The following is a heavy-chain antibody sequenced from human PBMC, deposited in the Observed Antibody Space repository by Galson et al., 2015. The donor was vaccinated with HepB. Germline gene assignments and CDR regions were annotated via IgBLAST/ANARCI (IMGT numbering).Heavy chain of an antibody. CDR3: ARGGASRYSS. V-gene: IGHV4-34*01. D-gene: IGHD5-12*01. Sequence: SLTCAVYGGSFSGYYLTWIRQAPGKGLQWIGEISPSGSTDYNPSLKSRVSMSVDTSKNQFSLKLSSVTAADTALYYCARGGASRYSSWGQGTLVTVSS. CDR2: ISPSGST. CDR1: GGSFSGYY. J-gene: IGHJ5*02.